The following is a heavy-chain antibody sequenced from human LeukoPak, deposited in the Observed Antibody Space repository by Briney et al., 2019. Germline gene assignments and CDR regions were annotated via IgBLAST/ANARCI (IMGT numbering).Heavy chain of an antibody. Sequence: ASVKVSCKASGYTFTSYDINWVRQATGQGLEWMGWMNLNSGNTGYAQKFQGRVTMTRNTSISTAYMELSSMRSDDTAVYYCARDRIHYYYYMDVWGKGNTVTVSS. CDR2: MNLNSGNT. CDR1: GYTFTSYD. CDR3: ARDRIHYYYYMDV. V-gene: IGHV1-8*01. D-gene: IGHD2-15*01. J-gene: IGHJ6*03.